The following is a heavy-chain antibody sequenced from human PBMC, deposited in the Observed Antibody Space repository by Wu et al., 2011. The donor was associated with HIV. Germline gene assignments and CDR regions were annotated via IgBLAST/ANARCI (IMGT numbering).Heavy chain of an antibody. CDR2: ISAYSGST. D-gene: IGHD6-13*01. V-gene: IGHV1-18*01. CDR1: GYTFTSYG. CDR3: ARGGGLNSWHTKNDY. Sequence: QVQLVQSGAEVKKPGASVKVSCKASGYTFTSYGISWVRQAPGQGLEWMGWISAYSGSTNYAQNLQGRVTMTTDTSTSTAYMELRSLTSDDTAVYYCARGGGLNSWHTKNDYWGQGTLVTVSS. J-gene: IGHJ4*02.